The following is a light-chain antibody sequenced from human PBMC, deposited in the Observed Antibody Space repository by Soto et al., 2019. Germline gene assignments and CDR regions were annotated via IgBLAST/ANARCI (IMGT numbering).Light chain of an antibody. CDR3: QQYGSSPIT. V-gene: IGKV3-20*01. CDR1: QSVRSAY. CDR2: DAS. J-gene: IGKJ5*01. Sequence: EIVLAQSPGALSLSPGERATLSCRASQSVRSAYLAWYQQKPGQAPSLLIYDASSRAAGIPDRFSGSGSGTDFTLTISRLEPEDFGVYSCQQYGSSPITFGQGTRLEI.